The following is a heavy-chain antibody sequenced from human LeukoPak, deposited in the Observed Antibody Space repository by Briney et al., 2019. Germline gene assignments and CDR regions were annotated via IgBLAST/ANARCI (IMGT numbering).Heavy chain of an antibody. D-gene: IGHD2-15*01. CDR3: ALTSGVVVAATALDY. CDR1: GFTFSSYG. V-gene: IGHV3-30*03. CDR2: ISCDGSNK. J-gene: IGHJ4*02. Sequence: GGSLRLSCAASGFTFSSYGMHWVRQAPGKRLEWVAVISCDGSNKYYADSVKGRFTISRDNSKNTLYLQMNSLRAEDTAVYYCALTSGVVVAATALDYWGQGTLVTVSS.